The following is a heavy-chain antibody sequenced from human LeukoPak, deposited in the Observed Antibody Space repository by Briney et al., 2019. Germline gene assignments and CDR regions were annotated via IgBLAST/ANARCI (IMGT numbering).Heavy chain of an antibody. Sequence: ASVKVSCKASGYTFTGYYMHWVRQAPGQGLEWMGWINPNSGGTNYAQKFQGWVTMTRDTSISTAYMELSSLRSEDTAVYYCAREINYYDSSGYSIYFDYWGQGTLVTVSS. D-gene: IGHD3-22*01. CDR1: GYTFTGYY. V-gene: IGHV1-2*04. J-gene: IGHJ4*02. CDR3: AREINYYDSSGYSIYFDY. CDR2: INPNSGGT.